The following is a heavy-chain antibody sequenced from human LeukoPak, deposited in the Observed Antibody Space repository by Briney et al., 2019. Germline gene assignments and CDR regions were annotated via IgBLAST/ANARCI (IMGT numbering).Heavy chain of an antibody. D-gene: IGHD3-3*01. V-gene: IGHV3-7*01. J-gene: IGHJ3*02. CDR1: GFTFSSYW. CDR3: ARDPLRFLEWLPREDAFDI. CDR2: IKQDGSEK. Sequence: GGSLRLSCAASGFTFSSYWMSWVRQAPGKGLEWVANIKQDGSEKYYVDSVKGRFTISRDNAKNSLYLQMNSLRAEDTAVYYCARDPLRFLEWLPREDAFDIWGQGTMVTVSS.